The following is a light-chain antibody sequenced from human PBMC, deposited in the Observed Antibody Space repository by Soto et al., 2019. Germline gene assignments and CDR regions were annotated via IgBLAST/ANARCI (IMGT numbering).Light chain of an antibody. Sequence: EIVLTQSPATLSLSPGERATLSCRASQSVSSYLAWYQQKPGQAPRLLVYDASNRATGIPARFSGSGSGTDFTLTISSLGPEDFAVYYCQQRELTFGGGTKVEIK. J-gene: IGKJ4*01. V-gene: IGKV3-11*01. CDR2: DAS. CDR3: QQRELT. CDR1: QSVSSY.